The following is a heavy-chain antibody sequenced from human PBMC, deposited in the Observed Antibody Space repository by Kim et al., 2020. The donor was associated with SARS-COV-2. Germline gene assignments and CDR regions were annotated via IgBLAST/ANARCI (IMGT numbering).Heavy chain of an antibody. Sequence: SETLSLTCTVSGGSISSSSYYWGWIRQPPGKGLEWIGSIYYSGSTYYNPSLKSRVTISVDTSKNQFSLKLSSVTAADTAVYYCARQAQLRYFDWLLAWGYFDYWGQGTLVTVSS. CDR2: IYYSGST. J-gene: IGHJ4*02. V-gene: IGHV4-39*01. CDR1: GGSISSSSYY. CDR3: ARQAQLRYFDWLLAWGYFDY. D-gene: IGHD3-9*01.